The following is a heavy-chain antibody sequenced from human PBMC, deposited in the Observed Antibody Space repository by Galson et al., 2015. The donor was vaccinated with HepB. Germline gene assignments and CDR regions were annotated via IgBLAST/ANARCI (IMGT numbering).Heavy chain of an antibody. CDR3: AAYDYDSSGYYSGGPDIHDY. J-gene: IGHJ4*02. Sequence: SLRLSCAASGFTFSSYGMHWVRQAPGKGLEWVAVISYDGSNKYYADSVKGRFTISRDNSKNTLYLQMNSLRAEDTAVYYCAAYDYDSSGYYSGGPDIHDYWGQGTLVTVSS. CDR1: GFTFSSYG. V-gene: IGHV3-30*03. CDR2: ISYDGSNK. D-gene: IGHD3-22*01.